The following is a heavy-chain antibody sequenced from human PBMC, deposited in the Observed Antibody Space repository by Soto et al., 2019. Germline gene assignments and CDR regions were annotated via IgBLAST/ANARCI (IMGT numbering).Heavy chain of an antibody. CDR2: ISTYRGNT. Sequence: QVHLVQSGVEVKKPGASVKVSCKASGYTFSNYGFSWLRQAPGQGLEWMGWISTYRGNTNYARKFRGRVTMTTDTSTSTAFMELRSLTFDDTAVYYCARMFVGPRSGDIDYWGQGTLVTVSS. CDR3: ARMFVGPRSGDIDY. V-gene: IGHV1-18*01. J-gene: IGHJ4*02. D-gene: IGHD3-10*02. CDR1: GYTFSNYG.